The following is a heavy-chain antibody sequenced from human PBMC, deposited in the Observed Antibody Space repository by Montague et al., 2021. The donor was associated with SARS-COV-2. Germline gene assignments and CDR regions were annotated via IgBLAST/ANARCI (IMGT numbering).Heavy chain of an antibody. D-gene: IGHD5-12*01. CDR1: GASVNASY. V-gene: IGHV4-59*02. Sequence: SETLSLTCTVSGASVNASYWSWIRQPPGQGLEWIGYIHNSGTTNYKPSLRRRITMSVDTSKNEFSLRLRSVTAADTAVYYCARNRGGHDSGGYNWFDPWGQGTLVTVSS. J-gene: IGHJ5*02. CDR3: ARNRGGHDSGGYNWFDP. CDR2: IHNSGTT.